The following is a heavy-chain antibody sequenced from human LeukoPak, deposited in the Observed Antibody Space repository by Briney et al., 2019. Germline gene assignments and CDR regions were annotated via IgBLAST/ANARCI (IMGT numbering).Heavy chain of an antibody. CDR1: GLTFSSYS. CDR2: ISSSSSYI. V-gene: IGHV3-21*01. J-gene: IGHJ6*03. D-gene: IGHD3-16*01. CDR3: ARVGDGWVYYYYMDV. Sequence: GGSLRLSCAASGLTFSSYSMNWVRQAPGKGLEWVSSISSSSSYIYYADSVKGRFTISRDNAKNSLYLQMNSLRAEDTAVYYCARVGDGWVYYYYMDVWGKGTTVTVSS.